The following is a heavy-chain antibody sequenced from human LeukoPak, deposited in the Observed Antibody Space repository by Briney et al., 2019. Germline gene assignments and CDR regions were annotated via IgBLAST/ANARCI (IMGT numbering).Heavy chain of an antibody. V-gene: IGHV3-30*03. CDR3: ARDFTDILTGYPRYYFDY. J-gene: IGHJ4*02. CDR2: ISSDGSIK. D-gene: IGHD3-9*01. CDR1: KFTFSHYG. Sequence: GGSLRLSCTASKFTFSHYGMQWVRQAPGKGLEWVAVISSDGSIKVYADSVKGRFTLSRDNSKNTLYLQMNSLRAEDTAVYYCARDFTDILTGYPRYYFDYWGQGTLVTVSS.